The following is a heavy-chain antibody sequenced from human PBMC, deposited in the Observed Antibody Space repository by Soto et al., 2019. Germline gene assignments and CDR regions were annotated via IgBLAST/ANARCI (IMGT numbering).Heavy chain of an antibody. CDR1: GYTFTSYA. J-gene: IGHJ4*02. CDR3: ARVGLLLWFGESSPTFDY. Sequence: QVQLVQSGAEVKKLGASVKVSCKASGYTFTSYAMHWVRQAPGQRLEWMGWINAGNGNTKYSQKFQGRVTITRDTSASTAYMELSSLRSEDTAVYYCARVGLLLWFGESSPTFDYWGQGTLVTVSS. CDR2: INAGNGNT. D-gene: IGHD3-10*01. V-gene: IGHV1-3*01.